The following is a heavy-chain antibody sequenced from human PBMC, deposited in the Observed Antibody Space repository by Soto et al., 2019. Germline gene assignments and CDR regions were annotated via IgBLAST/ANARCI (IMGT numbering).Heavy chain of an antibody. CDR3: ARVGDGYNLNY. CDR1: GFTFSRYE. V-gene: IGHV3-48*03. Sequence: GGSLRLSCAASGFTFSRYEMNWVRQAPGKGLEWVSYISSSGSTKYYADSVKGRFTISRDNAKNSLYLQMNSLRVEDAAVYYCARVGDGYNLNYWGQGTLVTVSS. D-gene: IGHD5-12*01. J-gene: IGHJ4*02. CDR2: ISSSGSTK.